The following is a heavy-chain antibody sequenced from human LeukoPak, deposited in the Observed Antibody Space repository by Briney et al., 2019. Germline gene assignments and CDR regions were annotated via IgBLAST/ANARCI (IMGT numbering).Heavy chain of an antibody. CDR1: GFTLNSYA. V-gene: IGHV3-23*01. CDR3: AYLGLSSDWNDVPGPQIDY. D-gene: IGHD1-1*01. Sequence: GSLRLSCSTSGFTLNSYAMSLVRPAPGEGLGWVFAFYGNGGSTYYADSVKGRFTISRDNSKNTLYLQMNSLRAEDTAIYYCAYLGLSSDWNDVPGPQIDYWGQGTPVTVSS. J-gene: IGHJ4*02. CDR2: FYGNGGST.